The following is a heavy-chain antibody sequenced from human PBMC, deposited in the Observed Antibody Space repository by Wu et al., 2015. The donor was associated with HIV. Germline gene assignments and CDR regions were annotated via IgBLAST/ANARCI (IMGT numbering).Heavy chain of an antibody. CDR2: IIPIFGTA. CDR1: GGTFSSYA. J-gene: IGHJ5*02. D-gene: IGHD3-10*01. V-gene: IGHV1-69*05. CDR3: ARFVGYGSGSYYNEWFDP. Sequence: QVQLVQSGAEVKKPGSSVKVSCKASGGTFSSYAISWVRQAPGQGLEWMGGIIPIFGTANYAQKFQGRVTITTDESTSTAYMELSSLRSEDTAVYYCARFVGYGSGSYYNEWFDPGAREPWSPSPQ.